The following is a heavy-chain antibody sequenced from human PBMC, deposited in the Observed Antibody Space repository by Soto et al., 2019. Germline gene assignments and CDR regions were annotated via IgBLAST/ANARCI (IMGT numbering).Heavy chain of an antibody. Sequence: EVQLVESGGGLVQRGGSLRLSCAASGFTFSSYWMHWVRQAPGKGLVWVSRITSDGSDTTYADSVKGRFTISRDNAKNTLLLQLNSLRAEDTAVYYCARDKVPFYGPGSFAYWGQGTLVTVSS. J-gene: IGHJ4*02. CDR3: ARDKVPFYGPGSFAY. V-gene: IGHV3-74*01. CDR2: ITSDGSDT. CDR1: GFTFSSYW. D-gene: IGHD3-10*01.